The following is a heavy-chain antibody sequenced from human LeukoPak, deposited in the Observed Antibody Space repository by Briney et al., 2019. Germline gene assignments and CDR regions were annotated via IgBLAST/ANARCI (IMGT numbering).Heavy chain of an antibody. CDR1: GFTVSSNY. V-gene: IGHV3-53*01. CDR2: IYSGGST. D-gene: IGHD4-17*01. Sequence: GGSLRLSCAASGFTVSSNYTSWVRQAPGKGLEWVSVIYSGGSTYYADSVKGRFTISRDNSRNTLYLQMNSLRAEDTAVYYCAREAYGDYEYYGMDVWGQGTTVTVSS. J-gene: IGHJ6*02. CDR3: AREAYGDYEYYGMDV.